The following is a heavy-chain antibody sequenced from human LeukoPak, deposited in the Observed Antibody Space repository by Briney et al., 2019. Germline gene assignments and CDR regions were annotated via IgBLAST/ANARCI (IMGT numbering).Heavy chain of an antibody. CDR3: ARDRYFGSDGFDI. J-gene: IGHJ3*02. Sequence: AGSLRLSCAASGFSFSEHGMHWVRQAPGKGPEWVTVTWYDGSNNQYADSVKGRFTISRDNAKNTVFLEMNSLRAEDTAVYHCARDRYFGSDGFDIWGPGTMVIVSS. CDR1: GFSFSEHG. D-gene: IGHD3-10*01. CDR2: TWYDGSNN. V-gene: IGHV3-33*01.